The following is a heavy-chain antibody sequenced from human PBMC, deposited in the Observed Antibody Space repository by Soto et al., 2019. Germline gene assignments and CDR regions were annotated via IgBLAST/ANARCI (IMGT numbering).Heavy chain of an antibody. J-gene: IGHJ4*02. Sequence: QVETVQSGAEVKKPVSSVKVSCKASGHTFTCHHMHWVRQAPGQGLEWMGLIDLDIGYTNYAQKFQGRITSTSDTSITTAYMELRGLRSDDTAVYYCGLEPTGTGGFDYWGQGTLVTVS. CDR3: GLEPTGTGGFDY. CDR1: GHTFTCHH. V-gene: IGHV1-2*02. D-gene: IGHD7-27*01. CDR2: IDLDIGYT.